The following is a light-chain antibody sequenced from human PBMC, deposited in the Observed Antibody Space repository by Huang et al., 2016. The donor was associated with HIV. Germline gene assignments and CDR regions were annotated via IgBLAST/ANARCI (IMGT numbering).Light chain of an antibody. CDR3: QQFDNSLT. CDR2: DAF. J-gene: IGKJ4*01. Sequence: DIQMTQSPSSLSASVGDRVTITCQARQEIRNNLHWYQQKPGKAHNLLIYDAFSLQTGVPSRFSGSGSGTDYTLIISSLQPEDFATYYCQQFDNSLTFGTGTKVEIK. V-gene: IGKV1-33*01. CDR1: QEIRNN.